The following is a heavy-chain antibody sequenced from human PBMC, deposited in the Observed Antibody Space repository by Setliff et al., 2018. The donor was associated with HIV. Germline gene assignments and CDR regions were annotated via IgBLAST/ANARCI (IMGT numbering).Heavy chain of an antibody. CDR2: IKTRTEGGTT. CDR3: TGSVWNPGH. J-gene: IGHJ4*02. Sequence: GGSLRLSCAASGFTFSNAWMSWVRQAPGRGLEWVGRIKTRTEGGTTDYAAPVKGRFTISRDDSKDTLYLQMNSLKTEDTAMYYCTGSVWNPGHWGQGSLVTVSS. V-gene: IGHV3-15*01. CDR1: GFTFSNAW. D-gene: IGHD1-1*01.